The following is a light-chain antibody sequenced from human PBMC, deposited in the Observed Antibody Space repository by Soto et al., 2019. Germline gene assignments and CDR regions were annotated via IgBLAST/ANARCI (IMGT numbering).Light chain of an antibody. CDR2: DTS. Sequence: EIVMTQSPATLSVSPGERATLSCRASQSVTSNLAWYEQRPGQAPRLLIYDTSTRATCIPARISGSGSGTEFTLTISSLQSEDFAVYYCQQYNKWPLTFGGGTRVEIK. CDR3: QQYNKWPLT. V-gene: IGKV3-15*01. CDR1: QSVTSN. J-gene: IGKJ4*01.